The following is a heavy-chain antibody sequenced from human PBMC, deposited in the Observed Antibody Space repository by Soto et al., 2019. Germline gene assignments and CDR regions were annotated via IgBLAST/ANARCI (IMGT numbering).Heavy chain of an antibody. J-gene: IGHJ4*01. CDR2: IIPIFGTA. CDR3: AIVSAPGQYHSRGNTRNYTDD. CDR1: GGTFSSYA. Sequence: QVQLVQSGAEVKKPGSSVKVSCKASGGTFSSYAISWVRQAPGQGLEWMVGIIPIFGTADDAQKFQGRVTISADEPTRTDYMELGRLRTEDATVYDCAIVSAPGQYHSRGNTRNYTDDGGQGTLVTASP. D-gene: IGHD3-3*01. V-gene: IGHV1-69*12.